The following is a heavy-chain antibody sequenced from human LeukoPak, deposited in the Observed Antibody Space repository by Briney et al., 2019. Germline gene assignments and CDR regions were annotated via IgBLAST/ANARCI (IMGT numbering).Heavy chain of an antibody. V-gene: IGHV3-30-3*01. Sequence: GGFLRLSCAASGFTFSSYPMHWVRQAPGKGLEWVAVVSDDGNKKFDADFVKGRFTISRDNSKNTLYLQMNSLRGEDTAVYYCARGQLLLEGYFYYMDVWGEGTTVAVSS. J-gene: IGHJ6*03. D-gene: IGHD2-2*01. CDR1: GFTFSSYP. CDR2: VSDDGNKK. CDR3: ARGQLLLEGYFYYMDV.